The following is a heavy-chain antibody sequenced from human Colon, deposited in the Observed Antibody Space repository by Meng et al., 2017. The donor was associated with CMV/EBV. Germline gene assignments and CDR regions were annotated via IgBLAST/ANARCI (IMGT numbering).Heavy chain of an antibody. CDR1: GFTFSAYT. CDR3: AGIAYDYGDRHFAY. Sequence: GESLKISCPASGFTFSAYTMIWVRQAPGKGLEWVSSISSSSNYIYYADSLKGRFTISRDNAKTSLYLQMDTLRAEDTAVYYCAGIAYDYGDRHFAYWGQGALVTVSS. J-gene: IGHJ4*02. V-gene: IGHV3-21*01. CDR2: ISSSSNYI. D-gene: IGHD4-17*01.